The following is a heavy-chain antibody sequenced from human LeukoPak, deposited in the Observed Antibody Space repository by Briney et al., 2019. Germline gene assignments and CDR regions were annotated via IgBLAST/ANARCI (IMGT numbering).Heavy chain of an antibody. V-gene: IGHV1-18*04. CDR3: ARVMITFGGVIASGDY. Sequence: ASVKVSCKASGYTFSSYYMHWVRQAPGQGLEWMGWISAYNGNTNYAQKLQGRVTMTTDTSTSTAYMELRSLRSDDTAVYYCARVMITFGGVIASGDYWGQGTLVTVSS. CDR1: GYTFSSYY. J-gene: IGHJ4*02. CDR2: ISAYNGNT. D-gene: IGHD3-16*02.